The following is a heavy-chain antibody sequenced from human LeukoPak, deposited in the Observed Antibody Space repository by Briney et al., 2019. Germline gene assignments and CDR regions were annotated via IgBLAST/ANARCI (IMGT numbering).Heavy chain of an antibody. J-gene: IGHJ4*02. CDR1: GGTFDDYA. CDR3: ARGDRFRYSYADY. V-gene: IGHV3-9*03. D-gene: IGHD5-18*01. Sequence: GGSLRLSCTASGGTFDDYAMHWVRQAPGKGLEWVSGISWNSGRIDYAEYVKGRFTISRDKAKNSLYLQMNSLRAEDMALYYCARGDRFRYSYADYWGQGTLVTVSS. CDR2: ISWNSGRI.